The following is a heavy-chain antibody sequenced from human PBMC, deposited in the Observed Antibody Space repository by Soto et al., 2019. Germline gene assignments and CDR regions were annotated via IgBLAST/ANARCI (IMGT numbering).Heavy chain of an antibody. CDR3: ARDRARYYSHFVY. CDR1: RGTFTNYA. V-gene: IGHV1-69*01. Sequence: QVSLVQSGAEVKKPGSSVKVSCKALRGTFTNYAFSWVRQAPGQGLEWMGGIMPFFGSGNYAQKFQGRINITADESTSSVYLELTSLRSEDTAVYYCARDRARYYSHFVYWGQGTLVTVSS. D-gene: IGHD3-10*01. CDR2: IMPFFGSG. J-gene: IGHJ4*02.